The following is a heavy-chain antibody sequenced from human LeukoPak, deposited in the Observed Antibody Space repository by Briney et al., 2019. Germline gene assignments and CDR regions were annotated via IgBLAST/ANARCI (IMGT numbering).Heavy chain of an antibody. CDR2: INHSGGT. Sequence: SETLSLTCAVYGGSFSGYYWSWIRQPPGKGLEWIGEINHSGGTNYNPSLKSRVTISVDTSKNQFSLKLSSVTAADTAVYYCARRGFGSDYWGQGTLVTVSS. CDR1: GGSFSGYY. CDR3: ARRGFGSDY. V-gene: IGHV4-34*01. D-gene: IGHD3-10*01. J-gene: IGHJ4*02.